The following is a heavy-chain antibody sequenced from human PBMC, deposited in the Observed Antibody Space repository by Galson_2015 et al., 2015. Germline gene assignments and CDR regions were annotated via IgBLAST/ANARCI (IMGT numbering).Heavy chain of an antibody. V-gene: IGHV1-3*01. Sequence: SVKVSCKASGYTFTSYAMHWVRQAPGQRLEWMGWINAGNGNTKYSQKFQGRVTITRDTSASTAYMELSSLRSEDTAVYYCAVSYYDILTGYLGRRLDYWGQGTLVTVSS. CDR2: INAGNGNT. CDR1: GYTFTSYA. J-gene: IGHJ4*02. D-gene: IGHD3-9*01. CDR3: AVSYYDILTGYLGRRLDY.